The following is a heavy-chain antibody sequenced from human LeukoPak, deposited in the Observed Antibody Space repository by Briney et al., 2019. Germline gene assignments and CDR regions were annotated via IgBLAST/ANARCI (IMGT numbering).Heavy chain of an antibody. D-gene: IGHD2-2*01. CDR1: GDTFSSYA. CDR2: IIPIFGTA. V-gene: IGHV1-69*13. CDR3: ARGGVPAATPYYYYGMDV. Sequence: GASVKVSCKASGDTFSSYAISWVRQAPGQGLEWMGGIIPIFGTANYAQKFQGRVTITADESTSTAYMELSSLRSEDTAVYYCARGGVPAATPYYYYGMDVWGKGTTVTVSS. J-gene: IGHJ6*04.